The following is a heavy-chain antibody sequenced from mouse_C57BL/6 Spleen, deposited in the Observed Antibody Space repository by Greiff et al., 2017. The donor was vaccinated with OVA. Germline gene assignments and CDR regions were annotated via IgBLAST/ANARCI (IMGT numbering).Heavy chain of an antibody. D-gene: IGHD1-1*01. J-gene: IGHJ4*01. CDR2: IYPGDGDT. CDR1: GYSFSSYW. V-gene: IGHV1-80*01. Sequence: QVQLQQSGAELVKPGASVKISCKASGYSFSSYWMNWVKQRPGKGLAWIGQIYPGDGDTNYNGKSKGKATLTADKSSSTAYMQLSSLTSEDSGVYFCARDYYGRIYAMDYWGQGTSVTVSS. CDR3: ARDYYGRIYAMDY.